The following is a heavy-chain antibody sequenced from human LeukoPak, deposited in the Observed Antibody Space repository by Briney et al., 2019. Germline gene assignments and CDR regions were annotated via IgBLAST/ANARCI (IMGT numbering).Heavy chain of an antibody. CDR3: ARDSDHYDTSGFSLYYFDS. V-gene: IGHV3-48*01. J-gene: IGHJ4*02. CDR2: ISSGSSTI. D-gene: IGHD3-22*01. CDR1: GFTFRSYS. Sequence: GGSLRLSCVDSGFTFRSYSMNWVRQAPGKGLEWVAYISSGSSTIYHADSVKGRFTISRDNARNSLYLQMNSLRAEDTAVYYCARDSDHYDTSGFSLYYFDSWGQGTLVTVSS.